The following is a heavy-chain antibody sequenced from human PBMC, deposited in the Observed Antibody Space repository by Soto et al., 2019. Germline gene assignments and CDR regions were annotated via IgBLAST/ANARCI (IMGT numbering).Heavy chain of an antibody. V-gene: IGHV1-46*01. CDR1: GGTFSSYA. J-gene: IGHJ4*02. Sequence: GASVKVSCKASGGTFSSYAISWVRQAPGQGLEWMGIINPSGGSTSYAQKFQGRVTMTRDTSTSTVYMELSSLRSEDTAVYYCARSRLGNDYWGQGTLVTVSS. CDR2: INPSGGST. D-gene: IGHD2-21*01. CDR3: ARSRLGNDY.